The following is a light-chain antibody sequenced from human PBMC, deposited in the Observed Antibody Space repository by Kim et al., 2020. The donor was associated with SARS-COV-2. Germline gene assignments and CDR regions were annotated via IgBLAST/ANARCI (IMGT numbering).Light chain of an antibody. J-gene: IGLJ1*01. CDR2: EGS. Sequence: PGQSIPAPGPGTSRDGGSYNLLSWYQQHPGKAPKLMIYEGSKRPSGVSNRFSGSKSGNTASLTISGLQPEDEADYYCCSYAGSAYVFGTGTKVTVL. CDR3: CSYAGSAYV. V-gene: IGLV2-23*01. CDR1: SRDGGSYNL.